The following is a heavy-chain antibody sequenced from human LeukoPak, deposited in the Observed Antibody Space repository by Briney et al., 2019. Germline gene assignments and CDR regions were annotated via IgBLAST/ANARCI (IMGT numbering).Heavy chain of an antibody. CDR3: ARVGRDCTNGVCYAVHFDY. CDR1: GYTFTGYA. J-gene: IGHJ4*02. D-gene: IGHD2-8*01. CDR2: INTNTGNP. Sequence: ASVKVSCKVSGYTFTGYAMNWVRQAPGQGLEWMGWINTNTGNPTCAQGFTGRFVFSLDTSVSTAYLQISSLKAEDTAVYYCARVGRDCTNGVCYAVHFDYWGQGTLVTVSS. V-gene: IGHV7-4-1*02.